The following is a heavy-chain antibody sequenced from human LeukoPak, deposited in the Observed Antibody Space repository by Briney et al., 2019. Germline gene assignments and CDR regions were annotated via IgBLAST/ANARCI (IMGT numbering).Heavy chain of an antibody. CDR2: IYYSGST. Sequence: PSETLSLTCAVYGGSISSYYWSWIRQPPGKGLEWIGYIYYSGSTNYNPSLKSRVTISVDTSKNQFSLKLSSVTAADTAVYYCARHAYYYDSSGLFDYWGQGTLVTVSS. D-gene: IGHD3-22*01. CDR1: GGSISSYY. J-gene: IGHJ4*02. V-gene: IGHV4-59*08. CDR3: ARHAYYYDSSGLFDY.